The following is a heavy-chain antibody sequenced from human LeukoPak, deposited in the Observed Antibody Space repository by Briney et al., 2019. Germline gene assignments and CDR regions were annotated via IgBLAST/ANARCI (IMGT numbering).Heavy chain of an antibody. D-gene: IGHD2-2*01. J-gene: IGHJ4*02. V-gene: IGHV3-23*01. Sequence: GGSLRLSCSASGFTFSSYWMHWVRQAPGKGLEWVSTISASGGNTYYSDSVKGRFTISRDNSQNTLYLQMNSLRVEDMAVYFCAKDKHYCSSSSCYLYYFDYWGQGALVTASS. CDR3: AKDKHYCSSSSCYLYYFDY. CDR1: GFTFSSYW. CDR2: ISASGGNT.